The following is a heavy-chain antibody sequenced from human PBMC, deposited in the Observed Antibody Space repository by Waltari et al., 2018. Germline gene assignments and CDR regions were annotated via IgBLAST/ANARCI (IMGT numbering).Heavy chain of an antibody. Sequence: QVQLQQWGAGLLKPSETLSLTCAVYGGSFSGYYWSWIRQPPGKGLEWVGEINHSGSTNYNPSLKSRVTISVDTSKNQFSLKLSSVTAADTAVYYCARSLTTIRYFDYWGQGTLVTVSS. CDR3: ARSLTTIRYFDY. D-gene: IGHD1-26*01. CDR2: INHSGST. V-gene: IGHV4-34*01. CDR1: GGSFSGYY. J-gene: IGHJ4*02.